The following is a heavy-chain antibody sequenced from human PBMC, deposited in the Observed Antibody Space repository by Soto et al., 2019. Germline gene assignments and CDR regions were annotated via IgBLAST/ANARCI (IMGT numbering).Heavy chain of an antibody. Sequence: PSETLSLTCTVSGGSISSSSYYWGWIRQPPGKGLEWIGSIYYSGSTYYNPSLKSRVTISVDTSKNQFSLKLSSVTAADTAVYYCASGYDLDLYYFDYWGQGTLVTVSS. CDR2: IYYSGST. V-gene: IGHV4-39*01. CDR1: GGSISSSSYY. J-gene: IGHJ4*02. D-gene: IGHD5-12*01. CDR3: ASGYDLDLYYFDY.